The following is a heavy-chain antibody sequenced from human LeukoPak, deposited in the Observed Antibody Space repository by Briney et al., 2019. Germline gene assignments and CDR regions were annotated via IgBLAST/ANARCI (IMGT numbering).Heavy chain of an antibody. CDR3: ANDCNSTSCYFH. J-gene: IGHJ4*02. D-gene: IGHD2-2*01. Sequence: PGGSLRLSCAASGFTFSSYGMHWVRQAPGKGLEWVAFIRYDGSNKYYADSVKGRFTISRDNSKNTLYLQMNSLRAEDTAVYYCANDCNSTSCYFHWGQGTLVTVSS. V-gene: IGHV3-30*02. CDR1: GFTFSSYG. CDR2: IRYDGSNK.